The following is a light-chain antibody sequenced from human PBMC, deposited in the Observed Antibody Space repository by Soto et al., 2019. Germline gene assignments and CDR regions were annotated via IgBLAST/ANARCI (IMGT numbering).Light chain of an antibody. Sequence: DIVMTQSPDSLAVSLGERATINCKSSQSVLYSSNNKNYLAWYQQKPRQAPKLLLYWASTRESGVPDRFSGSGSGTDFTLTISSLQSEDVEVYYCQQYYITPFTFGPGTKVDIK. CDR3: QQYYITPFT. V-gene: IGKV4-1*01. J-gene: IGKJ3*01. CDR2: WAS. CDR1: QSVLYSSNNKNY.